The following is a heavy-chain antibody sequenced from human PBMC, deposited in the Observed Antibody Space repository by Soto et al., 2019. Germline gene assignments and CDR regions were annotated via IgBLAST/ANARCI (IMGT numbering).Heavy chain of an antibody. Sequence: AGGSLRLSCAASGFTFSSYAMSWVRQAPGKGLEWVSAISGSGGSTYYADSVKGRFTISRDNSKNTLYLQMNSLRAEDTAVYYCAKDLYRGGYYYYYGMDVWGQGTTVTVSS. V-gene: IGHV3-23*01. D-gene: IGHD3-10*01. CDR1: GFTFSSYA. J-gene: IGHJ6*02. CDR2: ISGSGGST. CDR3: AKDLYRGGYYYYYGMDV.